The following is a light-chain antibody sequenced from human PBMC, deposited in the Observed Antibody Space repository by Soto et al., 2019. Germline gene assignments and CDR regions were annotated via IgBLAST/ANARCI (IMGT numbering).Light chain of an antibody. CDR2: DAS. J-gene: IGKJ2*01. V-gene: IGKV3-11*01. Sequence: EIVLTQSPATLSLSPGERATLSCRASQSVSSYLAWYQQKPGQAPRLLIYDASNRATGIPARFSGSRSGTDFTLTISSLEPEDFATYYCQQLNSHPRTFGQGTKLEIK. CDR1: QSVSSY. CDR3: QQLNSHPRT.